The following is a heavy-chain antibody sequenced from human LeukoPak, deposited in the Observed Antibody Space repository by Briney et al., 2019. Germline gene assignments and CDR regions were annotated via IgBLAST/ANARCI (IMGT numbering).Heavy chain of an antibody. Sequence: ASVKVSCKASGGTFSSYAISWVRQAPGQGLEWMGRIIPILGIANYAQKFQGRVTITADKSTSTAYMELSSLRSEDTAVYYCARVQSGLRFLEWLPALSSYFDYWGQGTLVTVSS. CDR1: GGTFSSYA. V-gene: IGHV1-69*04. J-gene: IGHJ4*02. CDR2: IIPILGIA. CDR3: ARVQSGLRFLEWLPALSSYFDY. D-gene: IGHD3-3*01.